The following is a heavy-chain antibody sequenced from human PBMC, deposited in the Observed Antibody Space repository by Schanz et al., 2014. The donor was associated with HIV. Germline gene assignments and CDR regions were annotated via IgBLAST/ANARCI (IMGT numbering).Heavy chain of an antibody. CDR3: AKDEGGGYYYYGMDV. CDR1: GFTFSNYA. J-gene: IGHJ6*02. V-gene: IGHV3-21*04. Sequence: VQLVDSGGGVVQPGRSLRLSCAASGFTFSNYAMSWVRQAPGKGLEWVSSISSTGGYIYYADSVRGRFTISRDSAKNSLYLQMNSLRVEDTAVYYCAKDEGGGYYYYGMDVWGQGTTVTVSS. D-gene: IGHD3-16*01. CDR2: ISSTGGYI.